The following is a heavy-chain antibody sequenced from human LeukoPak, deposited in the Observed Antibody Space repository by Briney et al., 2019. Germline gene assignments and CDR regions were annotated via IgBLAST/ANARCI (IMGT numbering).Heavy chain of an antibody. J-gene: IGHJ6*03. Sequence: PGGSLRLSCAASGFTFSSYSMNWVRQAPGKGLEWVSSISSSSSYIYYADSVKGRFTTSRDNAKNSLYLQMNSLRAEDTAVYYCARDPTSTSSLYYYYYMDVWGKGTTVTVSS. CDR1: GFTFSSYS. CDR3: ARDPTSTSSLYYYYYMDV. V-gene: IGHV3-21*01. CDR2: ISSSSSYI. D-gene: IGHD2-2*01.